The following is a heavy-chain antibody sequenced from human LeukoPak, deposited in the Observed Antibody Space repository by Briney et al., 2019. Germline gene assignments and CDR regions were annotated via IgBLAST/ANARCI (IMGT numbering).Heavy chain of an antibody. D-gene: IGHD3-9*01. Sequence: SETLSLTCTVSGGSISSGDYYWSWIRQPPGKGLEWIGYIYYSGSTYYNPSLKSRVTISVDTSKNQFSLKLSSVTAADTAVYYCARGGSYDILSGYLDHWGQGTLVTVSS. V-gene: IGHV4-30-4*01. J-gene: IGHJ4*02. CDR1: GGSISSGDYY. CDR3: ARGGSYDILSGYLDH. CDR2: IYYSGST.